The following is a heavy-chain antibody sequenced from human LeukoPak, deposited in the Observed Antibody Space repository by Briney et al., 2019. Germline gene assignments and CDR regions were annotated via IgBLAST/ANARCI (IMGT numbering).Heavy chain of an antibody. J-gene: IGHJ4*02. D-gene: IGHD2-21*02. CDR2: IYYSGST. CDR1: SGSISSYY. V-gene: IGHV4-59*08. CDR3: ARRSPLVVVTAAHYYDY. Sequence: SETLSLTCTVSSGSISSYYWSWIRQPPGKGLEWIGYIYYSGSTNYNPSLKSRVTISVDTSKNQFSLTLTAVTASDTAIYYCARRSPLVVVTAAHYYDYWGQGTLVTVSS.